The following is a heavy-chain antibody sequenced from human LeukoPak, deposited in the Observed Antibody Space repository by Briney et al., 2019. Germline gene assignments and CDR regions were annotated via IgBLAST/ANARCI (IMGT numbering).Heavy chain of an antibody. Sequence: GGSLRLSCAASGFTFSSYWMHWVRQAPGKGLVWVSRINSDGSGTSYADSVKGRFTISRDNAQSSLYLQMNSLRVEDTAVYYCAREGGAEDFDYWGQGTLVTVSS. D-gene: IGHD3-10*01. CDR1: GFTFSSYW. CDR2: INSDGSGT. V-gene: IGHV3-74*01. CDR3: AREGGAEDFDY. J-gene: IGHJ4*02.